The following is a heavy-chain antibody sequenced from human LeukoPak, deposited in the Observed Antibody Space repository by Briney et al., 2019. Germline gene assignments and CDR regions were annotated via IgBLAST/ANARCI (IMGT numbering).Heavy chain of an antibody. CDR2: ISGSGGST. D-gene: IGHD2-15*01. CDR3: AREYCSGGSCYNDAFGI. J-gene: IGHJ3*02. CDR1: GFSFSIYG. Sequence: GGSLRLSCAASGFSFSIYGMSWVRQAPGKGLEWVSAISGSGGSTYYADSVKGRFTISRNNSKNSLYLQMNSLRAEDTAVYYCAREYCSGGSCYNDAFGIWGQGTMVTVSS. V-gene: IGHV3-23*01.